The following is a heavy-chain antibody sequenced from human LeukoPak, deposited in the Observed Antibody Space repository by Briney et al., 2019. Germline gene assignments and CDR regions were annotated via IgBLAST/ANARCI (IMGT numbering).Heavy chain of an antibody. J-gene: IGHJ6*02. D-gene: IGHD4-11*01. V-gene: IGHV3-66*02. Sequence: GGSLRLSCEASGFTVSSNYMTWVRQAPGKGLEWLSVMYSGGITYHADSVKGRFTISRDNSKNTLYLQMNSLRPDDTAVYYCAREEVTTVSASYYFFALDVWGQGATVTASS. CDR3: AREEVTTVSASYYFFALDV. CDR1: GFTVSSNY. CDR2: MYSGGIT.